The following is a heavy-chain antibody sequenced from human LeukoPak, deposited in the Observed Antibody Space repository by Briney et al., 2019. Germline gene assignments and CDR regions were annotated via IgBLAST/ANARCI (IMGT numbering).Heavy chain of an antibody. CDR3: ATFSGSFKYLDY. CDR1: GLIFSSYW. V-gene: IGHV3-21*04. D-gene: IGHD1-26*01. CDR2: ISSSSSYI. J-gene: IGHJ4*02. Sequence: GRSLRLSWAASGLIFSSYWVHWVRQPPGKGLEWVSSISSSSSYIFYADSVKGRFTISRDNAKNSLYLQMNSLRVDGTGAYYCATFSGSFKYLDYWGQGTLVTASS.